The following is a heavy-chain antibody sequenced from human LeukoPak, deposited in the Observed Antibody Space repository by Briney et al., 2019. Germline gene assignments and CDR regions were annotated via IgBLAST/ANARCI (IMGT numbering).Heavy chain of an antibody. CDR1: GSTFNNYW. J-gene: IGHJ3*02. Sequence: GGSLQISCQASGSTFNNYWIGWVRQVPGKGLGWVGIIYPGDSDTRYSPSFQGQVTISADKSISTAYLQWSSLKASDTAMYYCARPQYSGTYSYAFDIWGQGTMVTVS. CDR3: ARPQYSGTYSYAFDI. CDR2: IYPGDSDT. V-gene: IGHV5-51*01. D-gene: IGHD1-26*01.